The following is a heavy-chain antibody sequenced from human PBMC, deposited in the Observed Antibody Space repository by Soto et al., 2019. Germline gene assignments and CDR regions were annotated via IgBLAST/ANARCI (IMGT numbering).Heavy chain of an antibody. Sequence: LRLSCVGSGVTFNTYLMNWIRQSPGKGMEWVENIKQDGSERYYVDSVKGRFTITRDNAENSVYLQMNSLRGDDTAVYFCARGLGAPQSKGFTKYNWLDXWGQGTLVTVSX. J-gene: IGHJ5*02. CDR1: GVTFNTYL. CDR2: IKQDGSER. D-gene: IGHD3-16*01. CDR3: ARGLGAPQSKGFTKYNWLDX. V-gene: IGHV3-7*03.